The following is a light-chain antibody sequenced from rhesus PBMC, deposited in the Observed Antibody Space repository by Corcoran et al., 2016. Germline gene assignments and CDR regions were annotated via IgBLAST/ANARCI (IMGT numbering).Light chain of an antibody. V-gene: IGKV1-66*01. CDR3: QRYENFPPA. CDR1: QAIKNY. J-gene: IGKJ4*01. Sequence: DIQMTQSPSSLSASVGDRVTFTCRASQAIKNYVSWYQQKPGKGPKSWFFIPSSLETGVPSRFSGSRSGTDYILTISSLQPEDFATSYCQRYENFPPAFGGGTKVDLK. CDR2: IPS.